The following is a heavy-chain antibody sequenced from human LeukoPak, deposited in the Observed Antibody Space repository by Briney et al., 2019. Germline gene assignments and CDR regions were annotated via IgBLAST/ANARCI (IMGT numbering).Heavy chain of an antibody. D-gene: IGHD3-10*01. V-gene: IGHV3-74*01. J-gene: IGHJ4*02. CDR2: ISSGGSEI. Sequence: PGGSLRLSCAGSGFTFSSYWMHWVRQAPGKGLVWVSGISSGGSEIYYADFVKGRFTISRNNARGTLYLIMNSLRDEDTAVYYCTTNSIGESYWGQGVVVTISS. CDR1: GFTFSSYW. CDR3: TTNSIGESY.